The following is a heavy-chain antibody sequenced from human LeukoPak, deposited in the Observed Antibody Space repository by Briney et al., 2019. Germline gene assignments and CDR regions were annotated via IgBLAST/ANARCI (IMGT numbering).Heavy chain of an antibody. CDR3: ARDHSGKWDLLSGWWFDP. J-gene: IGHJ5*02. D-gene: IGHD1-26*01. Sequence: ASVKVSCKASGYTFSNNWMHWVRQAPGQGLEWVGIINPNGGYTAYAQKFQGRVTLTRDMSTTSVYMELTSLRSEDTAVYYCARDHSGKWDLLSGWWFDPWGQGTLVTVSS. V-gene: IGHV1-46*01. CDR2: INPNGGYT. CDR1: GYTFSNNW.